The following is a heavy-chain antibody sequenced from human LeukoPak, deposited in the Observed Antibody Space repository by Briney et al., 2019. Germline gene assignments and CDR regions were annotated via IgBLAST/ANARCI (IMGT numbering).Heavy chain of an antibody. CDR2: INAYNGNT. D-gene: IGHD3-10*01. V-gene: IGHV1-18*04. CDR1: GYTFTSYG. CDR3: ARGGITMVRGVVTLNWFDP. J-gene: IGHJ5*02. Sequence: ASVKVSCKASGYTFTSYGISWVRQAPGQGLEWMGWINAYNGNTSYAQKLQGRVTMTTDTSTSTAYMELRSLRSDDTAVYYCARGGITMVRGVVTLNWFDPWGQGTLVTVSS.